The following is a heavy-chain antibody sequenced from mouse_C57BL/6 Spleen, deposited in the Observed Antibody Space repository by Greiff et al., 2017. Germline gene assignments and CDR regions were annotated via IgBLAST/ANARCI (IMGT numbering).Heavy chain of an antibody. CDR2: TFYSGIT. CDR3: ARGYSNFWYFDV. Sequence: VQLKQSGPSLVRPSQTLSLTCTVTGFSINSDCYWIWIRQFPGNKLEYIGYTFYSGITYYNPSLESRTYITRDTSKNQFSLKLSSVTTEDTATYYCARGYSNFWYFDVWGTGTTVTVSS. J-gene: IGHJ1*03. D-gene: IGHD2-5*01. V-gene: IGHV3-3*01. CDR1: GFSINSDCY.